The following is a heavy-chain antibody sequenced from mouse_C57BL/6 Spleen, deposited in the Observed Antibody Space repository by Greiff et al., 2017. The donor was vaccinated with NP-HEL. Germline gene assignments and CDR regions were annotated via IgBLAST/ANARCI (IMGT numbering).Heavy chain of an antibody. V-gene: IGHV1-50*01. D-gene: IGHD1-1*01. CDR3: ARRHYVSRSWFAY. CDR1: GYTFTSYW. J-gene: IGHJ3*01. Sequence: QVQLQQPGAELVKPGASVKLSCKASGYTFTSYWMQWVKQRPGQGLEWIGEIDPSDSYTNYNQKFKGKATLTVDTSSSTAYMQLSSLTSEDSAVYYSARRHYVSRSWFAYWGQGTLVTVSA. CDR2: IDPSDSYT.